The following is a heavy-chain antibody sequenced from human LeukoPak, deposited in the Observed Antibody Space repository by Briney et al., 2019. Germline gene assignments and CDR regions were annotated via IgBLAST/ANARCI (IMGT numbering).Heavy chain of an antibody. CDR3: AKDISVGEMAIDY. Sequence: PGGSLRLSCAASGFTFDDYAMHWVRQAPGKGLEWVSGISWNSGSIGYADSVKGRFTISRDNAKNSLYLQMNSLRAEDTALYYCAKDISVGEMAIDYWGQGTLVTVSS. CDR1: GFTFDDYA. J-gene: IGHJ4*02. D-gene: IGHD5-24*01. V-gene: IGHV3-9*01. CDR2: ISWNSGSI.